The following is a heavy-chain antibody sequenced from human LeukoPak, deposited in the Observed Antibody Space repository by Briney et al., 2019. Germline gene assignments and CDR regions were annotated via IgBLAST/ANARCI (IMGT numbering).Heavy chain of an antibody. CDR1: GYTFTDYF. J-gene: IGHJ3*02. D-gene: IGHD1-26*01. Sequence: ASVKVSCKASGYTFTDYFMNWMRQAPGQRLEWMGWINAGNGNTKYSQKLQGRVTMTRDTSTSTVYMELSSLRSEDTAVYYCARVWELRNVYAFDIWGQGTIVTVSS. CDR2: INAGNGNT. V-gene: IGHV1/OR15-3*02. CDR3: ARVWELRNVYAFDI.